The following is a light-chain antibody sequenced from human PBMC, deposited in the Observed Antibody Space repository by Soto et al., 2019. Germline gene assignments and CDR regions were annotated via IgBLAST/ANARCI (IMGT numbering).Light chain of an antibody. CDR1: SSNIGAGYD. J-gene: IGLJ3*02. Sequence: QSVLTQPPSVSGAPGQRVTISGTGSSSNIGAGYDVHWYQQLPGTAPKLLIYGNSNRPSGVPDRFSGSKSGTSASLTITGLRAEDEADYYCQSYDSSLSGWVFGGGTTLTVL. CDR3: QSYDSSLSGWV. CDR2: GNS. V-gene: IGLV1-40*01.